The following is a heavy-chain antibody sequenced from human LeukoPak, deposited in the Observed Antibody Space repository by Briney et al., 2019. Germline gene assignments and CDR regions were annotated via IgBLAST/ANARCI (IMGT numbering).Heavy chain of an antibody. D-gene: IGHD4-17*01. J-gene: IGHJ4*02. CDR1: GGSISSSTYY. V-gene: IGHV4-39*01. CDR2: IYYSGST. Sequence: SETLSLTCTVSGGSISSSTYYWGWIRQPPGKGLEWIGNIYYSGSTYYNLSLKSRVTISVDTSKNQLSLKLNSVTAADTAVYYCARWTVTFLNFDYWGQGTLVTVSS. CDR3: ARWTVTFLNFDY.